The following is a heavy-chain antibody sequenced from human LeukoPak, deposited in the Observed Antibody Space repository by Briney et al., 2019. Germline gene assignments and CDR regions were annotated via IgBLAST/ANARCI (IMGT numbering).Heavy chain of an antibody. CDR3: ARGGLFGVVANNWFDP. CDR2: ISSSGSTI. CDR1: GFTFSSYE. V-gene: IGHV3-48*03. D-gene: IGHD3-3*01. J-gene: IGHJ5*02. Sequence: GGSLRLSCAASGFTFSSYEMNWVRQAPGKGLEWVSYISSSGSTIYYGDSVKGRFTISRDNAKNSLYLRMNSLRAEDTAVYYCARGGLFGVVANNWFDPWGQGTLVTVSS.